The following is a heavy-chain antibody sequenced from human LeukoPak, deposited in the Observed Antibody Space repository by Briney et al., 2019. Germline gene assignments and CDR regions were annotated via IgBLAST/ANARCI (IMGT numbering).Heavy chain of an antibody. CDR1: GGSISSSSYY. D-gene: IGHD5-18*01. Sequence: SETLSLTCTVSGGSISSSSYYWGWIRQPPGKGLEWIGSIYYSGSTYYNPSLKSRVTIPVDTSKNQFSLKLSSVTAADTAVYYCARDLVDRRGYSYGYGDYWGQGTLVTVSS. CDR3: ARDLVDRRGYSYGYGDY. J-gene: IGHJ4*02. V-gene: IGHV4-39*07. CDR2: IYYSGST.